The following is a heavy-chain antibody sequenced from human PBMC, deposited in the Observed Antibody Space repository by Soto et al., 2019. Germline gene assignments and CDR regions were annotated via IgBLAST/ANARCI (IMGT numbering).Heavy chain of an antibody. V-gene: IGHV2-70*04. CDR3: ARSTYYYDSSGYYDRDSDY. CDR2: IDWDDDK. J-gene: IGHJ4*02. Sequence: GAGPTLVNTTQTLTLTCTFSGFSLRTSGMRGSWIRHPPGKAMDCLARIDWDDDKFYSTSLXTRLTISKDTSKNQVVLTMTNMDPVDTATYYCARSTYYYDSSGYYDRDSDYGGQGTLVTVSS. D-gene: IGHD3-22*01. CDR1: GFSLRTSGMR.